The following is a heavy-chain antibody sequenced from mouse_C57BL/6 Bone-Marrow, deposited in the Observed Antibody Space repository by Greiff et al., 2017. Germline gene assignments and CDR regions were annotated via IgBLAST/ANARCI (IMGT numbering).Heavy chain of an antibody. Sequence: QVQLQRSGAELVRPGASVTLSCKASGYTFTDYEMHWVKQTPVHGLEWIGAIDPETGGTAYNQKFKGKAILTADKSSSTAYMELRSLTSEDSAVYYCTRPTVVATDYAMDYWGQGTSVTVSS. CDR3: TRPTVVATDYAMDY. D-gene: IGHD1-1*01. CDR1: GYTFTDYE. V-gene: IGHV1-15*01. CDR2: IDPETGGT. J-gene: IGHJ4*01.